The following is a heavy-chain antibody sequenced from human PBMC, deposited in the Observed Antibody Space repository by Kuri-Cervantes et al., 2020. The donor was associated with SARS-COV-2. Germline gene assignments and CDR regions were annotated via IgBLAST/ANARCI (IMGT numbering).Heavy chain of an antibody. D-gene: IGHD2-2*01. V-gene: IGHV3-43D*03. Sequence: LSLTCAASGFTFDDYAMHWVRQAPGKGLEWVSLISWDGGSTYYADSVKGRFTISRDTAKNSLYLQMNSLRAEDTAVYYCAIAHQGRYCSSTSCPIVWYFDLWGRGTLVTVSS. CDR1: GFTFDDYA. CDR2: ISWDGGST. CDR3: AIAHQGRYCSSTSCPIVWYFDL. J-gene: IGHJ2*01.